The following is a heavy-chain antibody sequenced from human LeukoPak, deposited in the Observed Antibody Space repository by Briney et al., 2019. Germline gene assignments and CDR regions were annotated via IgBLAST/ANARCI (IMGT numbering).Heavy chain of an antibody. Sequence: GGSLRLSCAASGFTFSSYSMNWVRQAPGKGLEWVSSISSSSSYIYYADSVKGRFTISRDNAKNSLYLQINSLRAEDTAVYYCARDIGITGSDFDYWGQGTLVTVSS. CDR3: ARDIGITGSDFDY. CDR2: ISSSSSYI. D-gene: IGHD1-20*01. CDR1: GFTFSSYS. J-gene: IGHJ4*02. V-gene: IGHV3-21*01.